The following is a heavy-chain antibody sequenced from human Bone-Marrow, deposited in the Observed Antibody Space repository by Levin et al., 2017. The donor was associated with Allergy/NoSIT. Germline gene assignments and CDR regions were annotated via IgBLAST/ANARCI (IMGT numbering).Heavy chain of an antibody. CDR2: IYYTGST. CDR3: ANQLGTASSWSYYWG. Sequence: SETLSLTCTVSGGSISSTTSYWNWIRQSPGKGLEWIGNIYYTGSTYYNPSLKSRLTLSVDTSKNQFSLRLYSVTAADTAVYYCANQLGTASSWSYYWGWGQGTLVTVSS. D-gene: IGHD6-13*01. J-gene: IGHJ4*02. V-gene: IGHV4-39*01. CDR1: GGSISSTTSY.